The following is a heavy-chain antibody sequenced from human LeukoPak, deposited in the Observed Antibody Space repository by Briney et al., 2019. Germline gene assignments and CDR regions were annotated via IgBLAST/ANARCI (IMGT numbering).Heavy chain of an antibody. Sequence: ASVKVSCKASGYTFTGYYMHWVRQAPGQGLEWMGWINPNSGGTNYAQKFQGRVTMTRDTSISTAYMELSRLRSDDTAVYYCARVDYGDYPLVFDYWGQGTLVTVSS. CDR2: INPNSGGT. D-gene: IGHD4-17*01. CDR1: GYTFTGYY. V-gene: IGHV1-2*02. CDR3: ARVDYGDYPLVFDY. J-gene: IGHJ4*02.